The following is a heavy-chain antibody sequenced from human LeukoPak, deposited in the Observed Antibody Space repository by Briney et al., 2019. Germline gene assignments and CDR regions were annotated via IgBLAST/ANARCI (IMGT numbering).Heavy chain of an antibody. CDR2: ISYSGTN. CDR3: ASLGTLRC. CDR1: GGSFSSSIYY. Sequence: SETLSLTCTVSGGSFSSSIYYWGWLRQPPGKGLEWSGSISYSGTNYNNPSRKSRVSISIDTSKNQFSVKLTSVTAADTAMYDCASLGTLRCWGQGTLVTVSS. J-gene: IGHJ4*02. V-gene: IGHV4-39*01. D-gene: IGHD7-27*01.